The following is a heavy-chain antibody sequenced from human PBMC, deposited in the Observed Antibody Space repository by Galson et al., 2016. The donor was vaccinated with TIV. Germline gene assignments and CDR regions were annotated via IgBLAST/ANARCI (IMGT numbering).Heavy chain of an antibody. V-gene: IGHV1-69*13. Sequence: SVKVSCKASGVTFSSYAISWVRQAPGQGLEWMGGIIGIFGIASYAQKFQGRVTITADAYTSTAYMELSSLRSEATAVYYCARLRGYHLSQNYMDGWGKGTTVTVSS. CDR3: ARLRGYHLSQNYMDG. CDR2: IIGIFGIA. J-gene: IGHJ6*03. CDR1: GVTFSSYA. D-gene: IGHD2-2*01.